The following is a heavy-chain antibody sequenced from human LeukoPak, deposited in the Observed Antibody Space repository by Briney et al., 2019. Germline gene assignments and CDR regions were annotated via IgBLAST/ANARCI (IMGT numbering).Heavy chain of an antibody. CDR1: GFAVSSKY. D-gene: IGHD5-24*01. CDR2: IYLDGRA. Sequence: GGSLRLSRAASGFAVSSKYMTWVRQAPGKGLEWVTVIYLDGRADYADSVKGRFTISSDNSKNTVYLQMNSLKDEDTAVYYCARDAETSLADWGQGTLVTVSP. CDR3: ARDAETSLAD. J-gene: IGHJ4*02. V-gene: IGHV3-66*01.